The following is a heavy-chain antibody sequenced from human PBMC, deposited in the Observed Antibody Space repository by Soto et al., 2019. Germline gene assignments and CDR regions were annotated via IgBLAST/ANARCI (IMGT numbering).Heavy chain of an antibody. CDR1: GFTFDDYA. J-gene: IGHJ6*02. CDR3: AKDGGSGGENYYYGMDV. D-gene: IGHD3-10*01. CDR2: ISWNSGSI. V-gene: IGHV3-9*01. Sequence: GGSLRLSCAASGFTFDDYAMHWVRQAPGKGLEWVSGISWNSGSIGYADSVKGRFTISRDNAKNSLYLQMNSPRAEDTALYYCAKDGGSGGENYYYGMDVWGQGTTVTVSS.